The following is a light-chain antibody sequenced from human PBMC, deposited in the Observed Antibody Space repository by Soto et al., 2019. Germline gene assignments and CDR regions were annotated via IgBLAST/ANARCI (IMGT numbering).Light chain of an antibody. CDR2: DAS. CDR3: QQRWTWLT. Sequence: EIVLTQSPGTLSLSPVSRATLSYRASQSVSSFLAWYQQKPGQAPRLLIYDASKRATGVPARISGSGSGTDFTLTISSIEPEDFAVYYCQQRWTWLTFGGGTKVDI. J-gene: IGKJ4*01. V-gene: IGKV3-11*01. CDR1: QSVSSF.